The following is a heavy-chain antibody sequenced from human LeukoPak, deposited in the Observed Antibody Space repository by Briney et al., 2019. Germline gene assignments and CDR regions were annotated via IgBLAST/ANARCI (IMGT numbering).Heavy chain of an antibody. J-gene: IGHJ4*02. CDR3: ARDRGWYRSTTYYFDY. D-gene: IGHD6-13*01. Sequence: GGSLRLSCAASGFTFSSYGMHCVRQAPGKGLEWVAVISYDGSNKYYADSVKGRFTISRDNSKNTLYLQMNSLRVEDTAVYYCARDRGWYRSTTYYFDYWGQGTLVTVSS. CDR1: GFTFSSYG. V-gene: IGHV3-30*03. CDR2: ISYDGSNK.